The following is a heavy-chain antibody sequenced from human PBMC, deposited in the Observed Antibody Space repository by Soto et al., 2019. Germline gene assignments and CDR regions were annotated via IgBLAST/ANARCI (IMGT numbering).Heavy chain of an antibody. CDR2: IDWDDDK. CDR1: GFSLSTSGMR. Sequence: SGPTLVNPTQTLTLTCTFSGFSLSTSGMRVSWIRQPPGKALEWLARIDWDDDKFYSTSLKTRLTISKDTSKNQVVLTMTNMDPVDTATYYCARIRALYSGWYFDYWGQGTLVTVSS. D-gene: IGHD6-19*01. CDR3: ARIRALYSGWYFDY. J-gene: IGHJ4*02. V-gene: IGHV2-70*04.